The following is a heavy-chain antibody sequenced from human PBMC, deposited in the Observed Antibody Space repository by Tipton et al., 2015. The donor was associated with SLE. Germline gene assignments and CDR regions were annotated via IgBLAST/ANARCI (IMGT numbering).Heavy chain of an antibody. V-gene: IGHV4-61*01. CDR1: GGSISGSFYY. CDR3: AREVRGVIIEYFDY. Sequence: PGLVKPSETLSLTCTVSGGSISGSFYYWSWIRQPPGKGLEWIGYINYSGSTKYNPSLKSRVTISVDTSKNQFSLKLTSVTAADTAVYYCAREVRGVIIEYFDYWGQGALVTVSS. J-gene: IGHJ4*02. D-gene: IGHD3-10*01. CDR2: INYSGST.